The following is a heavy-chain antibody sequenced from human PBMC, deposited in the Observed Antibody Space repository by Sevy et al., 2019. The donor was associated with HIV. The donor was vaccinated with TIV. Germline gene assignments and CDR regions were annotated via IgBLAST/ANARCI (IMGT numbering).Heavy chain of an antibody. CDR1: GFTVSSNY. D-gene: IGHD3-10*01. CDR2: IYSSGST. CDR3: SAVNQDYYYGMDV. V-gene: IGHV3-53*01. Sequence: GGSLRLSCAASGFTVSSNYMSWVRQAPGKGLEWVSVIYSSGSTYYADTVQGRFTISRDNSKNTMYLQMNSLRAEDTAVYYCSAVNQDYYYGMDVWGQGTTVTVSS. J-gene: IGHJ6*02.